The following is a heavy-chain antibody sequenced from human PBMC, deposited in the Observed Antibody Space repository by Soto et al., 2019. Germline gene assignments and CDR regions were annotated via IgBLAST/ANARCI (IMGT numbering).Heavy chain of an antibody. J-gene: IGHJ6*03. D-gene: IGHD4-17*01. CDR3: ARGLDYGDLYYYYYMDV. CDR1: GGSISSYY. V-gene: IGHV4-59*01. Sequence: SETLSLTCTVSGGSISSYYWSWIRQPPGKGLEWIGYIYYSGSTNYNPSLKSRVTISVDTSKNQFSLKLSSVTAADTAVYYCARGLDYGDLYYYYYMDVWGKGTTVTVSS. CDR2: IYYSGST.